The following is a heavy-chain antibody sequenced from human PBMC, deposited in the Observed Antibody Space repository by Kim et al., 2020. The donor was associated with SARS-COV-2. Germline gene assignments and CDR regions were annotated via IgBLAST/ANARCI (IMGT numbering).Heavy chain of an antibody. V-gene: IGHV3-73*01. CDR1: GFTFSGSA. Sequence: GGSLRLSCAASGFTFSGSAMHWVRQASGKGLEWVGRIRSKANSYATAYAASVKGRFTISRDDSKNTAYLQMNSLKTEDTAVYYCTRREEEGSSSWSYYYYGMDVWGQGTTVTVSS. CDR3: TRREEEGSSSWSYYYYGMDV. J-gene: IGHJ6*02. D-gene: IGHD6-13*01. CDR2: IRSKANSYAT.